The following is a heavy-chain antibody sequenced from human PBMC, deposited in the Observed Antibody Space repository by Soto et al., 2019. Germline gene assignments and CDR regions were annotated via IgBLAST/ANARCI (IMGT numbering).Heavy chain of an antibody. CDR3: VRDGTKTLRDWFDP. CDR2: IYATGTT. V-gene: IGHV4-4*07. J-gene: IGHJ5*02. CDR1: GASISGFY. D-gene: IGHD1-1*01. Sequence: LSETLSLTCTVSGASISGFYWSWIRKSAGKGLEWIGRIYATGTTDYNPSLKSRVMMSVDTSKKQLSLKLRSVTAADTAVYYCVRDGTKTLRDWFDPWGQGISVTVSS.